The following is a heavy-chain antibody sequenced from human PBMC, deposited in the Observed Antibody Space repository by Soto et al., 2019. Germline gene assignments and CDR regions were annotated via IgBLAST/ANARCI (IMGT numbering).Heavy chain of an antibody. CDR1: GYTFSNCG. CDR2: ISAYNGNT. Sequence: QVQLVQSGAEVKKPGASVKVAFKAYGYTFSNCGISWVRRAHGQGLEWMGWISAYNGNTKYAQKLQGRVTMTTDTSTSTAYMELRSLRSDDTAVYYCARDSPPVDYWGQGTLVTVSS. CDR3: ARDSPPVDY. J-gene: IGHJ4*02. V-gene: IGHV1-18*01.